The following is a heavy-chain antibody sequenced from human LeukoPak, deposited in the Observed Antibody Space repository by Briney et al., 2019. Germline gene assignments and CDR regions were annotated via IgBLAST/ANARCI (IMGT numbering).Heavy chain of an antibody. V-gene: IGHV1-46*01. CDR1: GYTFTSYS. CDR2: INPSGGST. D-gene: IGHD3-10*01. CDR3: ARGSYYGSGGYYYAFDY. J-gene: IGHJ4*02. Sequence: HRAPVKVSCKASGYTFTSYSMHWVRQAPGQGLEWMGIINPSGGSTSYTQKFQGRLTMTGDTSTSTVYMELSSLRSEDTAVYYCARGSYYGSGGYYYAFDYWGQGTLVTVSS.